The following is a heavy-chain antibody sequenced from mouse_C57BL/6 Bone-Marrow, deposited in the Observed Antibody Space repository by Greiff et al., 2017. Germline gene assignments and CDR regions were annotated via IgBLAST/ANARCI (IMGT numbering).Heavy chain of an antibody. CDR3: ARSWDYDGGYAMDY. Sequence: QVHVKQPGAELVMPGASVKLSCKASGYTFTSYWMHWVKQRPGQGLEWIGEIDPSDSYTNYNQKFKGKSTLTVDKSSSTAYMQLSSLTSEDSAVYYCARSWDYDGGYAMDYWGQGTSVTVSS. V-gene: IGHV1-69*01. J-gene: IGHJ4*01. CDR1: GYTFTSYW. CDR2: IDPSDSYT. D-gene: IGHD2-4*01.